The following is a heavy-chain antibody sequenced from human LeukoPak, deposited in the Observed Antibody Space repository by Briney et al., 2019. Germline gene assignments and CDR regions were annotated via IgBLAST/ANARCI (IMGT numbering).Heavy chain of an antibody. CDR2: IRYNGNNQ. Sequence: GGSLRLSCAASGFTFSNYWMSWVRQAPGKGLEWVAFIRYNGNNQYYADSVKGRFTISRDNSKNTLYLQMNSLRAEDTAVYYCAKDRSWLQGMGYDGFDIWGQGTMVTVSS. V-gene: IGHV3-30*02. D-gene: IGHD5-18*01. CDR1: GFTFSNYW. J-gene: IGHJ3*02. CDR3: AKDRSWLQGMGYDGFDI.